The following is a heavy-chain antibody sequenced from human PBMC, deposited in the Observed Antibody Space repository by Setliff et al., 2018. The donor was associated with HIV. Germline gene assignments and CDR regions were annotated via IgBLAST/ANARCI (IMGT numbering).Heavy chain of an antibody. CDR2: ISDDGSNK. D-gene: IGHD3-9*01. CDR3: ARDPNRVLRYFDWLSQGPYFDY. J-gene: IGHJ4*02. Sequence: PGGSLRLSCAASGFTFSSYAMHWVRQAPGKGLEWVAVISDDGSNKYYADSVKGRFTISRDNSKNTLYLQMNSLRAEDTAVYYCARDPNRVLRYFDWLSQGPYFDYWGQGTLVTVSS. V-gene: IGHV3-30*04. CDR1: GFTFSSYA.